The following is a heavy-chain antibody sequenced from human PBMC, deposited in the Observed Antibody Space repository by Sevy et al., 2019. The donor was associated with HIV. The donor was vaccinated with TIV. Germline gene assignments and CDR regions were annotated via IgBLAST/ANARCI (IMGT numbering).Heavy chain of an antibody. Sequence: GGSLRLSCAASGFPFSNFWMTWVRQAPGKGLEWVANIKEDGSEKDYVDSVKGRFTISRDNTKNSLFLQMNSLRAEDTAVYYCARAGPLGDLDHFDRWGQGTLVTVSS. V-gene: IGHV3-7*03. CDR2: IKEDGSEK. CDR1: GFPFSNFW. J-gene: IGHJ4*02. D-gene: IGHD2-21*01. CDR3: ARAGPLGDLDHFDR.